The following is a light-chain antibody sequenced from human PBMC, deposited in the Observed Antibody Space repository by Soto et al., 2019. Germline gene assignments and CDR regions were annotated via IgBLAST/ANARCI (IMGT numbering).Light chain of an antibody. J-gene: IGKJ4*01. CDR2: GAS. CDR1: QSVSSSY. V-gene: IGKV3-15*01. Sequence: EIVLTQSPGTLSLSPGERAALSCRASQSVSSSYLAWYQQEPGQAPRLLIYGASTRATGIPARFSGSGSGTEFILTISSLQSEDFAVYYCQQYSKWPLTFGGGTKVDI. CDR3: QQYSKWPLT.